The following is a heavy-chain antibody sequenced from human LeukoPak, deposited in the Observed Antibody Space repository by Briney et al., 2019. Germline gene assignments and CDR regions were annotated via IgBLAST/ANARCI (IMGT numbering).Heavy chain of an antibody. V-gene: IGHV3-7*01. J-gene: IGHJ4*02. CDR2: IKEDGSEK. CDR1: GITFSAHW. Sequence: GGSLRLSCAASGITFSAHWMSWVRQAPGKGLEWVANIKEDGSEKNYVDSVKGRFTISRDNAKNSLYLQMNSLRAEDTAVYYCARDNGKAAATIFDYWGQGPLVTVSS. D-gene: IGHD6-25*01. CDR3: ARDNGKAAATIFDY.